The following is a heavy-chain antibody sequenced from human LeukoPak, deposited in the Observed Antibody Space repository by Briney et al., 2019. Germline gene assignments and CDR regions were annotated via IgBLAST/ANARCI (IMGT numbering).Heavy chain of an antibody. D-gene: IGHD3-10*01. Sequence: PSETLSLTCTVSGGSISSYYWSWIRQPPGKGLEWIGYIYYSGSTNYDPSLKSRVTISVETSKNQFSLKLKSVTAADTAVYYCARGGYYGSGNDFRFDPWGQGTLVTVSS. J-gene: IGHJ5*02. CDR2: IYYSGST. CDR3: ARGGYYGSGNDFRFDP. V-gene: IGHV4-59*01. CDR1: GGSISSYY.